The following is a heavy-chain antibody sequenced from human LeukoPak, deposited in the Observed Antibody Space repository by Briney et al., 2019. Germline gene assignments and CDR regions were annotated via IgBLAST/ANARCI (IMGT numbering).Heavy chain of an antibody. J-gene: IGHJ6*02. CDR1: GFTFSSYW. CDR3: ARELAPTSSSSSLNYNYYGMDV. CDR2: TNTDGTNT. V-gene: IGHV3-74*01. D-gene: IGHD6-6*01. Sequence: GGSLRLSCTASGFTFSSYWIYWVRQAPGKGLVWVSRTNTDGTNTRYADSVKGRFTISRDNAKNTLYLQTNSLRAEDTAVYYCARELAPTSSSSSLNYNYYGMDVWGQGTTVIVSS.